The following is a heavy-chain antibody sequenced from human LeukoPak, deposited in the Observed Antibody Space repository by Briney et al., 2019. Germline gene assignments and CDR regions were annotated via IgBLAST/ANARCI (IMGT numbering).Heavy chain of an antibody. D-gene: IGHD4-17*01. V-gene: IGHV3-74*01. Sequence: GGSLRLSCAASGFTFSSSWMHWVRQVPGKGLVWVSRIHSAGTTATYADSVKGRFTISRDNAKNTLYPQMNSLRAEDTAVYYCANLIRVDGYGETASPYFDYWGQGTLVTVSS. CDR2: IHSAGTTA. CDR1: GFTFSSSW. CDR3: ANLIRVDGYGETASPYFDY. J-gene: IGHJ4*02.